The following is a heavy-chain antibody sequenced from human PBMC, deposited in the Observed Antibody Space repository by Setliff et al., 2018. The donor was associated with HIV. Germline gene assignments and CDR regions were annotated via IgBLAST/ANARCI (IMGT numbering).Heavy chain of an antibody. V-gene: IGHV4-30-4*08. CDR2: ITYSGSA. CDR1: GGSISSDDYY. D-gene: IGHD4-17*01. Sequence: SETLSLTCTVSGGSISSDDYYWNWIRQPPGKGLEWIGYITYSGSAYYNPSLKSRVTISLDTSKNQFSLKVGSVTAADTAVYYCAAKKSGDYPFNWGQGTLVTVSS. J-gene: IGHJ4*02. CDR3: AAKKSGDYPFN.